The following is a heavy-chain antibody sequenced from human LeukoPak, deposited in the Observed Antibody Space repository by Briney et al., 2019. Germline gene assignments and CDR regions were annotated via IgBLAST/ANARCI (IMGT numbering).Heavy chain of an antibody. D-gene: IGHD3-10*01. J-gene: IGHJ4*02. V-gene: IGHV3-30-3*01. CDR2: ISYDGSNK. Sequence: PGGSLRLSCAASGFTFSTYFIHWVRQAPGKGLEWVAVISYDGSNKYYADSVKGRFTISRDNSKNTVYLQMNSLRAEDTAVYYCARRPEEYYFDYWGQGTLVTVSS. CDR3: ARRPEEYYFDY. CDR1: GFTFSTYF.